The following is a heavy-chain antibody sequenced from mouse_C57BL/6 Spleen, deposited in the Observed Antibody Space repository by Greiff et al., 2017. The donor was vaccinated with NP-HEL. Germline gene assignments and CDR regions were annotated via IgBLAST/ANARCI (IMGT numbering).Heavy chain of an antibody. CDR1: GYTFTSYW. V-gene: IGHV1-52*01. J-gene: IGHJ2*01. CDR3: ARSGYDYDVGAFDY. Sequence: QVQLQQPGAELVRPGSSVKLSCKASGYTFTSYWMHWVKQRPIQGLEWIGNIDPSDSETHYNQKFKDKATLTVDKSSSTAYIQLSSLTSEDSAVYYCARSGYDYDVGAFDYWGQGTTLTVSS. CDR2: IDPSDSET. D-gene: IGHD2-4*01.